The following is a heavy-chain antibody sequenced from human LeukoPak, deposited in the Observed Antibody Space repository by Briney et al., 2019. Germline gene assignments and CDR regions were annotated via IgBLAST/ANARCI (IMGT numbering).Heavy chain of an antibody. V-gene: IGHV3-30-3*01. CDR3: ARWYDILTGFDY. CDR2: ISSDGSNK. J-gene: IGHJ4*02. Sequence: PGGSLRLSCAASGFTFTTYSIHWVRQAPGKGLEWVAVISSDGSNKYYAHSVKGRFTVSRDNSKNTLYLQMNSLRAEDTAVYYCARWYDILTGFDYWGQGTLVTVSS. D-gene: IGHD3-9*01. CDR1: GFTFTTYS.